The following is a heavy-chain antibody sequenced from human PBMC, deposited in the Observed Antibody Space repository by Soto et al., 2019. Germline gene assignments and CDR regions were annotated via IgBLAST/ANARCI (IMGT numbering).Heavy chain of an antibody. V-gene: IGHV3-74*01. CDR1: GFTFSSYW. J-gene: IGHJ6*02. Sequence: GGSLRLSCAASGFTFSSYWMHWVRQAPGKGLVWVSRINSDESSANYADSVKGRFTISRDSAKNTVYLQMSSLSDEDTAMYFGARGVESTRNAMDVWGHGTTVTFSS. CDR2: INSDESSA. CDR3: ARGVESTRNAMDV. D-gene: IGHD2-15*01.